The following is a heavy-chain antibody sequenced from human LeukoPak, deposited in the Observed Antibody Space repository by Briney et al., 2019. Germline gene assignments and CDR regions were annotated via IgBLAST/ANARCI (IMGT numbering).Heavy chain of an antibody. Sequence: SETLSLTCAVYGGSFSGYYWSWIRQPPGKGLEWIGEINHSGSTNYNPSLKSRVTMSVDTSKNQFSLKLSSVTAADTAVYYCARDDPGRGTLYFDYWGQGTLVTVSS. CDR2: INHSGST. CDR3: ARDDPGRGTLYFDY. J-gene: IGHJ4*02. V-gene: IGHV4-34*01. CDR1: GGSFSGYY.